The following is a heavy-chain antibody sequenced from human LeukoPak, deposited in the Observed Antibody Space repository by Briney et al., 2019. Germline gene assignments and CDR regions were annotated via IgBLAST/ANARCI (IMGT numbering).Heavy chain of an antibody. V-gene: IGHV4-59*12. CDR3: AALRYYGSAYYFDY. CDR2: IFYSGTI. Sequence: TSETLSLTCSVSDGSISPYYWSWIRQSPGKGLEYIGYIFYSGTINYNPSLKSRVTMSVDTSKNQFSLKLTSVTAAGTAIYYCAALRYYGSAYYFDYWGQGTLVTVSS. J-gene: IGHJ4*02. CDR1: DGSISPYY. D-gene: IGHD3-10*01.